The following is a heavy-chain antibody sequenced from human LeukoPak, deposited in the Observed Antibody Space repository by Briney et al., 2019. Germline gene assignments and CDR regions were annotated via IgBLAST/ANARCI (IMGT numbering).Heavy chain of an antibody. J-gene: IGHJ4*02. D-gene: IGHD6-13*01. CDR3: AREGIGGNY. Sequence: PPETLSLTCAVSGGSLSSYYWSWIRQTPGKGLEWIGFIYYSGSTNYNPPPRGGVTMSVETSKNLISLKLRSVTAADTAVYYCAREGIGGNYWGQGTLVTVSS. V-gene: IGHV4-59*01. CDR2: IYYSGST. CDR1: GGSLSSYY.